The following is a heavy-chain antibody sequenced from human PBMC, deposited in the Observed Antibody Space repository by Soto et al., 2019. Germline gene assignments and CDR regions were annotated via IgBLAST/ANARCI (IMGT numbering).Heavy chain of an antibody. D-gene: IGHD6-19*01. CDR2: INHSGST. J-gene: IGHJ4*02. Sequence: SETLSLTCAVYGGSFSGYYWSWIRQPPGKGLEWIGEINHSGSTNYNPSLKSRVTISVDTSKNQFSLKLSSVTAADTAVYYCARGKSEWLVHLFDSLSQGTLVTVS. CDR3: ARGKSEWLVHLFDS. CDR1: GGSFSGYY. V-gene: IGHV4-34*01.